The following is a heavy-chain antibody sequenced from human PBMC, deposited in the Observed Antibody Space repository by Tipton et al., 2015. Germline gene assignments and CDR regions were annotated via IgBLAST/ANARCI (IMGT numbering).Heavy chain of an antibody. D-gene: IGHD3-22*01. J-gene: IGHJ4*02. Sequence: TLSLTCAVSGYSISSAFYWGWIRQPPGKGLEWIATIYHTGSTFYNPSLESRVTISVHTSKNQFSLKLISVAAADTAVYHCARDSFGYYSFDSWGPGTLVTVSS. CDR3: ARDSFGYYSFDS. CDR2: IYHTGST. V-gene: IGHV4-38-2*01. CDR1: GYSISSAFY.